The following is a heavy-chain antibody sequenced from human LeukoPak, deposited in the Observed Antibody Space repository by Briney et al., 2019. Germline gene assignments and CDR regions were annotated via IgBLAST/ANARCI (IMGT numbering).Heavy chain of an antibody. D-gene: IGHD2-2*01. J-gene: IGHJ6*04. V-gene: IGHV1-69*01. CDR3: ARGRIGRIVVVPAAMRPPYYYGMDV. CDR2: IIPIFGTA. CDR1: GGTFSSYA. Sequence: ASVKVSCKASGGTFSSYAISWVRQAPGQGLEWMGGIIPIFGTANYAQKFQGRVTITADESTSTAYMELSSLRSEDTAVYYCARGRIGRIVVVPAAMRPPYYYGMDVWGKGTTVTASS.